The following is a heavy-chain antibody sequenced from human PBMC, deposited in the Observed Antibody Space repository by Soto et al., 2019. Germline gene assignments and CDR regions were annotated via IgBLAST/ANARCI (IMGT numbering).Heavy chain of an antibody. CDR2: IYYSGST. D-gene: IGHD3-3*01. Sequence: PSETLSLTCTVSGGSISSSSYYWGWIRQPPGKGLEWIGSIYYSGSTYYNPSLKSRVTISVDTSKNQFSLKLSSVTAADTAVYYCARSGSYYDFWSGSQFDPWGQGTLVTVSS. V-gene: IGHV4-39*01. CDR1: GGSISSSSYY. CDR3: ARSGSYYDFWSGSQFDP. J-gene: IGHJ5*02.